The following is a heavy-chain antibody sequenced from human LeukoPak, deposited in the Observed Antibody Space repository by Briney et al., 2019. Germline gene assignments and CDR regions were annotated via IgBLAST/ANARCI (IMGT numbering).Heavy chain of an antibody. CDR3: ARRVVRGVITTQPTDY. D-gene: IGHD3-10*01. Sequence: SETLSLTCAVSGGSISSSNWWSWVRQPPGKGLEWIGEIYHSGSTNYNPSLKSRVTISVDKSKNQFSLKLSSVTAADTAVYYCARRVVRGVITTQPTDYWGQGTLVTVSS. CDR2: IYHSGST. J-gene: IGHJ4*02. V-gene: IGHV4-4*02. CDR1: GGSISSSNW.